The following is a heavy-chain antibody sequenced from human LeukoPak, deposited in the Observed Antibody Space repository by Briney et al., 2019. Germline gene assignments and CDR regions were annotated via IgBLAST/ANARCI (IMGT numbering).Heavy chain of an antibody. V-gene: IGHV6-1*01. CDR1: GDRVSSNSAA. Sequence: SQTLSLTCAISGDRVSSNSAAWNWIRQSPSRGLEWLGRTYYRSKWYNDYAVSVKSRITINPDTSKNQFSLQLNSVTPEDTAVYYCARDRGSGWYRSTNYYYYGMDVWGQGTTVTVSS. D-gene: IGHD6-19*01. CDR2: TYYRSKWYN. J-gene: IGHJ6*02. CDR3: ARDRGSGWYRSTNYYYYGMDV.